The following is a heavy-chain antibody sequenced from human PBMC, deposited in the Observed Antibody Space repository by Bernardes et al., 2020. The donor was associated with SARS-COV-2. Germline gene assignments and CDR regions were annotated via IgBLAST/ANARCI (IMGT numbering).Heavy chain of an antibody. CDR3: ARDKSTLVRGVMNFDY. CDR2: TYYRSWWYS. Sequence: GLDWLGRTYYRSWWYSDYALPVIGRLIINADTSRNQFSLQLNSVTREDTAVYYCARDKSTLVRGVMNFDYWGPGTLVTVSS. J-gene: IGHJ4*01. V-gene: IGHV6-1*01. D-gene: IGHD3-10*01.